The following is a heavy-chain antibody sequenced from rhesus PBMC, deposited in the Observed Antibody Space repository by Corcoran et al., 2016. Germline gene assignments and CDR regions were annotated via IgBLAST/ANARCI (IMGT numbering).Heavy chain of an antibody. V-gene: IGHV4-127*01. CDR1: GYSIRRGYG. CDR2: IGGSSGST. CDR3: ARVSGSYDY. Sequence: VQLQESGPGLVKPSETLSLTCAVSGYSIRRGYGWRGIRHPPGKGLEWVGYIGGSSGSTNYNPSLKSRVTISKDTSKNQFSLKLSSVTAADTAVYYCARVSGSYDYWGQGVLVTVSS. D-gene: IGHD1-44*02. J-gene: IGHJ4*01.